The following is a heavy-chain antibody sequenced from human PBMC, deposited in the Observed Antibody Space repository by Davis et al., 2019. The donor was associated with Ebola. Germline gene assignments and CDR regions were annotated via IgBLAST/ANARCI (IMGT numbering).Heavy chain of an antibody. CDR3: ARGGTGLAVAGTLIYYYGMDV. CDR1: GGTFISHA. V-gene: IGHV1-69*13. D-gene: IGHD6-19*01. J-gene: IGHJ6*04. Sequence: SVKVSCKASGGTFISHAISWVRQAPGQGLEWMGGIIPIFGTANYAQKFQGRVTITADESTSTAYMELSSLRSEDTAVYYCARGGTGLAVAGTLIYYYGMDVWGKGTTVTVSS. CDR2: IIPIFGTA.